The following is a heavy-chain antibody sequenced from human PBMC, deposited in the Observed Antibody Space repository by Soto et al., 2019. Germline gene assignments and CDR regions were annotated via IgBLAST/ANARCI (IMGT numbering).Heavy chain of an antibody. CDR1: GFTFSSYG. Sequence: GESLKISCAASGFTFSSYGMHWVRQAPGKGLEWVAVISYDGSNKYYADSVKGRFTISRDNSKNTLYLQMNSLRAEDTAVYYCAKGDILTGWGQGTLVTVSS. CDR2: ISYDGSNK. J-gene: IGHJ4*02. CDR3: AKGDILTG. D-gene: IGHD3-9*01. V-gene: IGHV3-30*18.